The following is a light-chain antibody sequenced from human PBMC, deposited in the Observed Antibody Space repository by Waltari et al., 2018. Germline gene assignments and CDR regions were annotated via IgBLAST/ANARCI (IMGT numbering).Light chain of an antibody. J-gene: IGLJ3*02. Sequence: QSVLTQPPSASGTPGPRVTISCSGSSSNIGRNTVNWYQQLPGTAPKLLIYSNNQRPSGVPDRFSGSKSGTSASLAISGLQSEDEADYYCAAWDDSLNGPVFGGGTKLTVL. CDR3: AAWDDSLNGPV. V-gene: IGLV1-44*01. CDR2: SNN. CDR1: SSNIGRNT.